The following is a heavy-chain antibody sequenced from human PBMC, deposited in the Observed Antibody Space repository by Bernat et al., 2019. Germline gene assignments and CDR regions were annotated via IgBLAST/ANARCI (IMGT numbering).Heavy chain of an antibody. CDR2: ISGSGGRT. CDR3: AKSNWGVVTDAFDI. CDR1: GFSFSSYA. D-gene: IGHD7-27*01. J-gene: IGHJ3*02. V-gene: IGHV3-23*01. Sequence: EVQLLESGGGLVQPGGSLRLSCAASGFSFSSYAMSWVRQAPGKGLDWVSAIISGSGGRTYYADYVKGRFTISRDNSKNTLYLQMNSLRAEDTAVYYCAKSNWGVVTDAFDIWGQGTMVTVSS.